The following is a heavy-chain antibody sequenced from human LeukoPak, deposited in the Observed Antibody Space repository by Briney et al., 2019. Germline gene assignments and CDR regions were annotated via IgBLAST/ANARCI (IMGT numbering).Heavy chain of an antibody. J-gene: IGHJ5*02. CDR1: GGSISSYY. CDR3: ARGKMVYATVRWFDP. CDR2: IYYSGST. Sequence: PSETLSLTCTVSGGSISSYYWSWIRQPPGKGLEWIGYIYYSGSTNYNPSLKSRVTISVDTSKNQFSLKLSSVTAADTAVYYCARGKMVYATVRWFDPWGQGTLVTVSS. V-gene: IGHV4-59*01. D-gene: IGHD2-8*01.